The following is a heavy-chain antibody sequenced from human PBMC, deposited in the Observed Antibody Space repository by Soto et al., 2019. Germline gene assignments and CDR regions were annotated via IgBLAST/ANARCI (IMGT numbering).Heavy chain of an antibody. J-gene: IGHJ6*03. CDR1: GFTFSSYS. CDR3: AGDPAGGYYYYYMDV. V-gene: IGHV3-21*01. D-gene: IGHD3-10*01. Sequence: GGSLRLSCAASGFTFSSYSMNWVRQAPGKGLEWVSSISSSSSYIYYADSVKGRFTISRDNAKNSLYLQMNSLRAEDTAVYYWAGDPAGGYYYYYMDVWGKGTTVTVSS. CDR2: ISSSSSYI.